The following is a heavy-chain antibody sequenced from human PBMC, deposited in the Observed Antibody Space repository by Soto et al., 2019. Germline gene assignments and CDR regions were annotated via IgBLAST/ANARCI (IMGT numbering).Heavy chain of an antibody. CDR2: IIPYYNTL. V-gene: IGHV1-69*01. J-gene: IGHJ4*02. Sequence: QAQVVQSGAEVRKPGSSVKLSCKASEGTFNSYAIAWVRQAPGQGLEWMGGIIPYYNTLNYAQKFQDRVTITADDSTNTVNMELSDLRSDDTAGYVCASGTSLGYPCFGDSLAQGTLVTVSS. D-gene: IGHD2-2*01. CDR1: EGTFNSYA. CDR3: ASGTSLGYPCFGDS.